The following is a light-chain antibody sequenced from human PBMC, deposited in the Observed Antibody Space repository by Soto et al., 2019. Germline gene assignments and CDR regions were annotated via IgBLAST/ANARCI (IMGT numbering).Light chain of an antibody. Sequence: EIVMTQSPVTLSVSPEERATLSCRASRNINRKLAWYQQKPGQAPRLLISGASTRATGIPARFSGSGSGTEFTLTISSLQSEDFAVYYCQQYYDYPPLIIGGGTKVEIK. J-gene: IGKJ4*01. V-gene: IGKV3-15*01. CDR3: QQYYDYPPLI. CDR2: GAS. CDR1: RNINRK.